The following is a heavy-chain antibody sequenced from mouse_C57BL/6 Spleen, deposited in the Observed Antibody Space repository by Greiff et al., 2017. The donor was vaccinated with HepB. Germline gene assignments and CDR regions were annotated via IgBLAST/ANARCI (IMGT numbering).Heavy chain of an antibody. Sequence: EVQLVESGPGLVKPSQSLSLTCSVTGYSITSGYYWNWIRQFPGNKLEWMGYISYDGSNNYNPSLKNRISITRDTSKNQFFLKLNSVTTEDTATYYCARADDGYLYFDYWGQGTTLTVSS. D-gene: IGHD2-3*01. J-gene: IGHJ2*01. CDR1: GYSITSGYY. CDR2: ISYDGSN. CDR3: ARADDGYLYFDY. V-gene: IGHV3-6*01.